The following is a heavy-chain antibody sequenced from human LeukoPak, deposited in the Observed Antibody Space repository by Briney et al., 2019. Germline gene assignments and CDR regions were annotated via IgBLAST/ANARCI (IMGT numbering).Heavy chain of an antibody. Sequence: PGGSLRLSCAASGFTFSSYAMSWVRQAPGKGLEWVSAISGSGGSTYYADSVKGRFTISRDNSKNTLYLQMNSLRAEDTAVYYCAKGVTMIVVVITVDYWAQGTLVTVSS. D-gene: IGHD3-22*01. CDR3: AKGVTMIVVVITVDY. V-gene: IGHV3-23*01. J-gene: IGHJ4*02. CDR2: ISGSGGST. CDR1: GFTFSSYA.